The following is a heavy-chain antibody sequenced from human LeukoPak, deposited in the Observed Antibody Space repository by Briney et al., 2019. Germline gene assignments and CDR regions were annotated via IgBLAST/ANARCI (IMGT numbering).Heavy chain of an antibody. J-gene: IGHJ4*02. Sequence: GGSLRLSCAATGFSFSVYWMSWVRQAPGRGLEWVANIKPDGSEKNYGDSVKGRFTISRDNAKNSLFLQMNSLTAEDTAVYYCVRNWNLDSWGQGTLVTVSS. CDR1: GFSFSVYW. V-gene: IGHV3-7*01. CDR2: IKPDGSEK. CDR3: VRNWNLDS. D-gene: IGHD1-1*01.